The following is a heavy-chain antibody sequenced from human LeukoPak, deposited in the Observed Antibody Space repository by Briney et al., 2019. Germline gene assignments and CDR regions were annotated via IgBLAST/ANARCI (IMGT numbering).Heavy chain of an antibody. CDR3: ANDILTGYYS. CDR1: GFTFSSYG. Sequence: GGSLRLSCAASGFTFSSYGMHWVRQAPAKGLEWVAVISYDGSNKYYADSVKGRFTISRDNSKNTLYLQMNSLRAEDTAVYYCANDILTGYYSWGQGTLVTVSS. V-gene: IGHV3-30*18. J-gene: IGHJ4*02. D-gene: IGHD3-9*01. CDR2: ISYDGSNK.